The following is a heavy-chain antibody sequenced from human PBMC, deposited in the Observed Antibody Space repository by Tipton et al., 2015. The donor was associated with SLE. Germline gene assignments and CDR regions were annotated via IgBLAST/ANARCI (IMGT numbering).Heavy chain of an antibody. D-gene: IGHD3-3*01. J-gene: IGHJ4*02. CDR3: ARVAYDFWSGYSYYFDY. CDR1: GGSIRSYY. V-gene: IGHV4-59*01. CDR2: IYYSGST. Sequence: TLSLTCTVSGGSIRSYYWSWIRQPPGKGLEWIGYIYYSGSTNYNPSLKSRVTISVDTSKNQFSLKLSSVTAADTAVYYCARVAYDFWSGYSYYFDYWGQGTLVTVSS.